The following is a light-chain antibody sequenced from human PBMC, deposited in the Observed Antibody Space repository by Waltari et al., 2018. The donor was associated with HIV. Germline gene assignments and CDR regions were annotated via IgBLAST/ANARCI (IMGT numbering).Light chain of an antibody. CDR1: SRDIGCFNY. J-gene: IGLJ3*02. CDR3: SSYASSFTLL. CDR2: DVD. V-gene: IGLV2-14*03. Sequence: QSALTQPASVSGSPGQSITISCTGPSRDIGCFNYVSWYQQHPDKAPKLIIFDVDIRPSGISNRFSGSKSGNTASLTISGLQAEDEADYYCSSYASSFTLLFGGGTKLTVL.